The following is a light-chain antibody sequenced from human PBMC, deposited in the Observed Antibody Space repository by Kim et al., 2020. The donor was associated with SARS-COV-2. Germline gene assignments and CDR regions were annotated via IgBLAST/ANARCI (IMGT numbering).Light chain of an antibody. CDR3: SSYTSSKTWL. CDR2: DVT. J-gene: IGLJ3*02. V-gene: IGLV2-14*03. Sequence: QSALTQPASVSGSPGQSITISCTGTNSDIGGYNYVSWYQHHPDKAPKLLIYDVTKRPSGVSNRFSGSKSGSTASLTISGLQAEDEADYYCSSYTSSKTWLFGGGTQLTVL. CDR1: NSDIGGYNY.